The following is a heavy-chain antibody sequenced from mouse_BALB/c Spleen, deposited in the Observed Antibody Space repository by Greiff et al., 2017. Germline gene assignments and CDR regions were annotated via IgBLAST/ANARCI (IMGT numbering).Heavy chain of an antibody. D-gene: IGHD2-10*01. Sequence: EVQLQESGAELVKPGASVKLSCTASGFNIKDTYMHWVKQRPEQGLEWIGRIDPANGNTKYDPKFQGKATITADTSSNTAYLQLSSLTSEDTAVYYCASSYYGNHSWFAYWGQGTLVTVSA. CDR1: GFNIKDTY. V-gene: IGHV14-3*02. CDR3: ASSYYGNHSWFAY. CDR2: IDPANGNT. J-gene: IGHJ3*01.